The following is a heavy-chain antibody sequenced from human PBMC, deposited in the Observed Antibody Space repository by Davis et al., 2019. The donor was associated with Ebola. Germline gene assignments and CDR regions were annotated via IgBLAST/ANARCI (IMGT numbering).Heavy chain of an antibody. CDR1: GGSISSYY. V-gene: IGHV4-59*01. J-gene: IGHJ6*02. CDR3: ARGDRGYSYGYGDYYYYGMDV. CDR2: IYYSGST. D-gene: IGHD5-18*01. Sequence: SETLSLTCTVSGGSISSYYLSWIRQPPGKGLEWIGYIYYSGSTNYNPSLKSRVTITVDTSKNQFSLKLSSVTAADTAVYYCARGDRGYSYGYGDYYYYGMDVWGQGTTVTVSS.